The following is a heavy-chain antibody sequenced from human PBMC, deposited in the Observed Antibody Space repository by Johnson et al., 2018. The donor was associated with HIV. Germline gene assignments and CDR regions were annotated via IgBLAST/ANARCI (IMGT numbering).Heavy chain of an antibody. D-gene: IGHD6-19*01. CDR3: VQGVPNPAGAFDI. CDR1: GFTLSNYA. CDR2: ISNAGSIK. Sequence: QVQLVESGGGVVQTGRSLRLSCAVSGFTLSNYAMHWVHQAPGKGLEWVAFISNAGSIKFSADSVKGRFTISKDNSKNTLYLQMNSLRPEDTAVYYCVQGVPNPAGAFDIWGRGTRVTVSS. J-gene: IGHJ3*02. V-gene: IGHV3-30-3*01.